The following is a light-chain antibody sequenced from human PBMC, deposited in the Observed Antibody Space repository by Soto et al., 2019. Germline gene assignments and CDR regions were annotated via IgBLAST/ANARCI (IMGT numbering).Light chain of an antibody. J-gene: IGLJ3*02. Sequence: QSVLTQPPSASGTPGQRVTISCSGSSSNIGSNYVYWYQQLPGTVPKLVIYDTFNRPSGVPDRFSGSKSGTSASLAITGLQAEDEADYYCQAYDNSLGVSVLFGGGTKLTVL. CDR2: DTF. V-gene: IGLV1-47*02. CDR3: QAYDNSLGVSVL. CDR1: SSNIGSNY.